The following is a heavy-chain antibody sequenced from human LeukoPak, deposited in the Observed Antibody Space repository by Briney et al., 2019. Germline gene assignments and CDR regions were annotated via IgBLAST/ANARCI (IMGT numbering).Heavy chain of an antibody. J-gene: IGHJ4*02. CDR2: MWFDGSNK. D-gene: IGHD5-24*01. CDR3: ARVLQHRRWLQPEYYFDY. V-gene: IGHV3-33*01. Sequence: PGRSLRLSCAASGFSFSNSGMHWVRQAPGKGLEWVAVMWFDGSNKYYVDSVKGRFTISRDNSKNTLYLQMNSLRAEDTAVYYCARVLQHRRWLQPEYYFDYWGQGTLVTVSS. CDR1: GFSFSNSG.